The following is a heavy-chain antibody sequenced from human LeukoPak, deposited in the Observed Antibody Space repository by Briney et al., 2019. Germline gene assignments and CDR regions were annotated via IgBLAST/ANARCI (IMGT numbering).Heavy chain of an antibody. CDR2: IKSNPDGGTT. CDR3: TTDKAWWAPGSYFEF. CDR1: GFTFSHAW. Sequence: GGSLRLSCGGSGFTFSHAWMSWVRQTPGKGLEWVGRIKSNPDGGTTDYGAPVKGRFSISRDDSKSTLYLQMNSLHTDDTAVYYCTTDKAWWAPGSYFEFWGQGSLVTVSS. V-gene: IGHV3-15*01. J-gene: IGHJ4*02. D-gene: IGHD2-8*02.